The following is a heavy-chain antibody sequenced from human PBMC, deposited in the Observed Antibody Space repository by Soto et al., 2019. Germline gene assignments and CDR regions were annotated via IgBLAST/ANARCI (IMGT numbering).Heavy chain of an antibody. J-gene: IGHJ4*02. Sequence: QITLEESGPTLVKPTQTLTLTCTFSGFSLNSTAVGVGWIRQPPGKALEWLALIYWDDDKRYTPSLRSRLTITNDTPKNQVVLTITNTDPVDTGTYYCARRRPLRGVIFDSWGQGTLVTVSS. CDR3: ARRRPLRGVIFDS. CDR1: GFSLNSTAVG. D-gene: IGHD3-10*01. CDR2: IYWDDDK. V-gene: IGHV2-5*02.